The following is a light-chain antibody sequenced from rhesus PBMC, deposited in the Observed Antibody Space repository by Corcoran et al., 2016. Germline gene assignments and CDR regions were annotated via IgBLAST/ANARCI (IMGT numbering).Light chain of an antibody. J-gene: IGKJ2*01. V-gene: IGKV1-19*01. CDR3: QQYDDLPYS. Sequence: DIQMTQSPSSLSASVGDKVTITCHASQDIAGWLAWYQQTPGKAPRPLIYSASSFQSGVPSRFSGSGSGTDYSPTISSLQTEDFATYHCQQYDDLPYSVGQGTKVEIK. CDR1: QDIAGW. CDR2: SAS.